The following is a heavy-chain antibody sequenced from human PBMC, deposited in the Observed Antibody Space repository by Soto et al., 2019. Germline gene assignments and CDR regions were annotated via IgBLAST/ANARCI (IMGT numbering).Heavy chain of an antibody. CDR2: INPSGVST. CDR1: GFTFSRYY. Sequence: QVQLVQSGAEVKQPGASVKVSCKASGFTFSRYYMHWVRQAPGQGLEWMGLINPSGVSTNYAQKFQGRVTLTRDTSTSTVSMELSSLRSEDTAVYYCARDNSESNSWWLDPWGQGTLVTVSS. CDR3: ARDNSESNSWWLDP. D-gene: IGHD1-26*01. V-gene: IGHV1-46*01. J-gene: IGHJ5*02.